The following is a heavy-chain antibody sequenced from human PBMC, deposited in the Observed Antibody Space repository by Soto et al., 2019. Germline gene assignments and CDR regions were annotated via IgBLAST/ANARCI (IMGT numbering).Heavy chain of an antibody. CDR1: GFTFSSYG. CDR3: ARDWEIFGVKWLDY. CDR2: IWYDGSNK. D-gene: IGHD3-3*01. Sequence: GGSLRLSCAASGFTFSSYGMHWVRQAPGKGLEWVAVIWYDGSNKYYADSVKGRFTISRDNSKNTLYLQMNSLRAEDTAVYYCARDWEIFGVKWLDYWGQGTLVTVSS. V-gene: IGHV3-33*01. J-gene: IGHJ4*02.